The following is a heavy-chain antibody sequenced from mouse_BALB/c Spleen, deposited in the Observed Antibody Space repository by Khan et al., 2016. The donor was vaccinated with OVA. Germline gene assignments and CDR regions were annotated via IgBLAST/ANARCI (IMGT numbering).Heavy chain of an antibody. CDR2: IWRSGIT. Sequence: QVQLKESGPGLVQPSQSLSITCTVSGFSLTNYGVHWVRQSPGKGLEWLGVIWRSGITDYNATFMSRLSISRDISTCKAFFKLNSLQANDTCIYYCSRNRNGYLDYWGQGTTLTVSS. D-gene: IGHD1-1*02. J-gene: IGHJ2*01. CDR1: GFSLTNYG. CDR3: SRNRNGYLDY. V-gene: IGHV2-2*02.